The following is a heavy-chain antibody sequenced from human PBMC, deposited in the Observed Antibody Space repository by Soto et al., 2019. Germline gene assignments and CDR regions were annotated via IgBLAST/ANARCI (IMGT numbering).Heavy chain of an antibody. CDR1: GFTFSSYA. CDR2: ISGSGGST. D-gene: IGHD2-15*01. V-gene: IGHV3-23*01. CDR3: AKDACSGSCYVVVPWFDP. Sequence: GGSLRLSCAASGFTFSSYAMSWVRQAPGKGLEWVSAISGSGGSTYYADSVKGRFTISRDNSKNTLYLQMNSLRAEDTAVYYCAKDACSGSCYVVVPWFDPWGQGTLVTVS. J-gene: IGHJ5*02.